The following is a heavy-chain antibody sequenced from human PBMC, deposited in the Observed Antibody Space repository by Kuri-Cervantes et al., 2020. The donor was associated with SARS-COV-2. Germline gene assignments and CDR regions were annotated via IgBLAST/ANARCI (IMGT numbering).Heavy chain of an antibody. J-gene: IGHJ5*02. CDR3: ARAIAAAGKRFWETYGWFDP. V-gene: IGHV3-23*01. D-gene: IGHD6-13*01. CDR1: GFTFSSYA. CDR2: ISGSGGST. Sequence: LTCAASGFTFSSYAMSWVRQAPGKGLEWVSAISGSGGSTYYADSVKGRFTISRDNSKNTLYLQMNSLRAEDTAVYYCARAIAAAGKRFWETYGWFDPWGQGTLVTVSS.